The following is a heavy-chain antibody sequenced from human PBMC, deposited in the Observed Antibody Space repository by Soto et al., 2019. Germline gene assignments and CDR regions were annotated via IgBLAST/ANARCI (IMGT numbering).Heavy chain of an antibody. Sequence: ASVKVSCKTSGYTFTSYYMHWVRQPPGQGLEWMGIINPSGGSTSYAQKFQGRVTMTRDTSTSTVYMELSSLRSEDTAVYYCARDQRDMDIVEGSAAHLDGMDVWGQGTTV. J-gene: IGHJ6*02. CDR3: ARDQRDMDIVEGSAAHLDGMDV. D-gene: IGHD2-2*03. CDR2: INPSGGST. CDR1: GYTFTSYY. V-gene: IGHV1-46*01.